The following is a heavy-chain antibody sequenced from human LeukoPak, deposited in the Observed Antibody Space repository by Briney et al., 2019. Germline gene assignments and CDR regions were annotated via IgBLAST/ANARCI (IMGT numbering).Heavy chain of an antibody. V-gene: IGHV3-30*02. Sequence: GGSLRLSCAASGFTFSSFGMHWVRQAPGKGLEWVAVIWFDGSNKFYAESVMGRFTISRDDSKNTLYLQINSLRPEDTAVYYCAKDQSQWGQGTLVIVSS. CDR1: GFTFSSFG. CDR3: AKDQSQ. J-gene: IGHJ4*02. CDR2: IWFDGSNK.